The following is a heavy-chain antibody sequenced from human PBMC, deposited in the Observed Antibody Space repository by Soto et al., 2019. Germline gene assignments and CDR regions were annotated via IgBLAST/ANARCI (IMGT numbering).Heavy chain of an antibody. CDR2: IYSGGST. CDR1: GFTVISNY. CDR3: ARVAGVVGATRVDY. V-gene: IGHV3-53*01. D-gene: IGHD1-26*01. J-gene: IGHJ4*02. Sequence: GGSLRLSCAASGFTVISNYMSWVRQAPGKGLEWVSVIYSGGSTYYADSVKGRFTISRDNSKNTLYLQMNSLRAEDTAVYYCARVAGVVGATRVDYWGQGTLVTVSS.